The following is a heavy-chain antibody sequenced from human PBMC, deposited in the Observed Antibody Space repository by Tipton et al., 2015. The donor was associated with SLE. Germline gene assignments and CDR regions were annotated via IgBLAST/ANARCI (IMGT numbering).Heavy chain of an antibody. CDR1: GFTFSSYW. D-gene: IGHD1-26*01. Sequence: GSLRLSCAASGFTFSSYWMSWVRQAPGKGLEWVANIKQDGSEKYYVDSVKGRFTISRDNAKNSLYLQMNSLRAEDTAVYYCVLYSGTGPDPQFDYWGQGTLVTVSS. J-gene: IGHJ4*02. V-gene: IGHV3-7*01. CDR2: IKQDGSEK. CDR3: VLYSGTGPDPQFDY.